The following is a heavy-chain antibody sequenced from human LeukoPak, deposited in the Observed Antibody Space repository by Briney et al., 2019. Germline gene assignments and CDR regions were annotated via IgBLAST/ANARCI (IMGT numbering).Heavy chain of an antibody. J-gene: IGHJ5*02. CDR2: ISSSSSTI. CDR3: ARDLLDDFWSGYGPNWFDP. D-gene: IGHD3-3*01. CDR1: GFTFSSYS. Sequence: GGSLRLSCAASGFTFSSYSMNWVRQAPGKGLEWVSYISSSSSTIYYADSVKGRFTISRDNAKNSLYLQMNSLRAGDTAVYYCARDLLDDFWSGYGPNWFDPWGRGTLVTVSS. V-gene: IGHV3-48*04.